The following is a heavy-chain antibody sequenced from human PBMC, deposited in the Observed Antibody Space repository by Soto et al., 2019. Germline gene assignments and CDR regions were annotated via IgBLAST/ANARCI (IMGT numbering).Heavy chain of an antibody. CDR3: ARDSGGMDV. V-gene: IGHV1-3*01. CDR1: GYTFSNYY. Sequence: ASVKVSCKSSGYTFSNYYIHWVRQAPGQRLEWMGWLNAGNGNTKYSQKFQGRVTITRDTSANTSYMEMSSLRSEDTAVYYCARDSGGMDVWGQGTTVTVSS. J-gene: IGHJ6*02. CDR2: LNAGNGNT.